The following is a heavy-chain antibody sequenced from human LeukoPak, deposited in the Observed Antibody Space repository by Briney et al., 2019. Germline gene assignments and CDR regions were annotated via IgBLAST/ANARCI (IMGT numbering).Heavy chain of an antibody. D-gene: IGHD6-13*01. J-gene: IGHJ6*02. V-gene: IGHV6-1*01. CDR1: GDSVSSNSAA. Sequence: SHTLSLTCAISGDSVSSNSAAWNWIRQSPSIGLEWLGRTYYRSKWYNHYAVSVKSRITINPDTSKNQFSLQLNSVTPEDTAVYYCARDPGRRSSSWHYYYYGMDVWGQGTTVTVSS. CDR3: ARDPGRRSSSWHYYYYGMDV. CDR2: TYYRSKWYN.